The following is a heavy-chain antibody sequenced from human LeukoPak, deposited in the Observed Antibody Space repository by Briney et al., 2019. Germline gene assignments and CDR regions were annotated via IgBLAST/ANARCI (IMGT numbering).Heavy chain of an antibody. CDR2: ISSSSSYI. CDR3: ARDAGGFDP. CDR1: GFTFSSYS. J-gene: IGHJ5*02. D-gene: IGHD3-10*01. Sequence: GGSLRLSCAASGFTFSSYSMNWVRQAPGKGLEWVSSISSSSSYIYYAVSVKGRFTISRDNAENSLYLQMNSLRAEDTAVYYCARDAGGFDPWGQGTLVTVSS. V-gene: IGHV3-21*01.